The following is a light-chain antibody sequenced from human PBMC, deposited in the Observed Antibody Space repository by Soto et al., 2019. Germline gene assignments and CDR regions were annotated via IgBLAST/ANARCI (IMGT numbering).Light chain of an antibody. J-gene: IGKJ4*01. CDR1: QPISNA. CDR3: QQANSPLT. Sequence: EKVMTQSPATLPVSPGGRATLSGRASQPISNALAWYQHKPGQAPRLLIHGASTRATGIPSRFSGSGSGTDFTLTISSLQPEDFATYYCQQANSPLTFGGGTKVDIK. CDR2: GAS. V-gene: IGKV3-15*01.